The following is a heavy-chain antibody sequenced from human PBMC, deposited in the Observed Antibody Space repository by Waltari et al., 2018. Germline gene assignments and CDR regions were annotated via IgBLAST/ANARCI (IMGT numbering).Heavy chain of an antibody. D-gene: IGHD1-26*01. CDR2: IASVGRDI. V-gene: IGHV3-21*02. CDR3: ARGEQESSFSKYYNGMDV. CDR1: GFTFHRYS. J-gene: IGHJ6*02. Sequence: EVQLVESGGGLVRPGGSLRLSCAASGFTFHRYSMNWVRQAPGRGLGWVASIASVGRDIVYADSGRGRFTVSRDNSILYLQMNGLRVEDTAVYYCARGEQESSFSKYYNGMDVWGQGTMVTVSS.